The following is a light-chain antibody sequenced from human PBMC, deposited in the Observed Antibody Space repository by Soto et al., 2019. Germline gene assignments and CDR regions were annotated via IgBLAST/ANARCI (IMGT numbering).Light chain of an antibody. Sequence: QSALTQPPSASGSPGQSVTISCTGTSSDVGGYNYVSWYQQHPGKAPKLIIYEVIKRPSGVPDRFSGSKSGNTASLTVSGLQAGDEADYSCSSFAGSNTVIFGGGTKLTVL. CDR1: SSDVGGYNY. J-gene: IGLJ2*01. CDR3: SSFAGSNTVI. V-gene: IGLV2-8*01. CDR2: EVI.